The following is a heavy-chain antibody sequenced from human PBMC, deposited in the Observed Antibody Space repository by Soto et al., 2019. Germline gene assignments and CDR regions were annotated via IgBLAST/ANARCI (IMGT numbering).Heavy chain of an antibody. CDR1: GFTFSNYA. V-gene: IGHV3-23*01. D-gene: IGHD6-19*01. CDR2: ISGSGGTT. Sequence: VQLLESGGGLVQPGGSLRLSCAASGFTFSNYAIAWVRQAPGKGLEWVSGISGSGGTTYYADSVKGRFTISRDNSNDTLHRQMNSLRAENTAVYYCAKTPRQWLVYFDYWGQGALVTVSS. J-gene: IGHJ4*02. CDR3: AKTPRQWLVYFDY.